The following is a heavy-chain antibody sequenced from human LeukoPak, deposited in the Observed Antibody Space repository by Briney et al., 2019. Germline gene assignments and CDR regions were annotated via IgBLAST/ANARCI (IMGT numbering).Heavy chain of an antibody. CDR2: ISSSGSTI. CDR3: ARISSSWYQDFHGIDY. J-gene: IGHJ4*02. Sequence: PGGSLRLSCAASGFTFSSYEMNWVRQAPGKGLEWVSYISSSGSTIYYADSVKGRFTISRDNAKNSLYLQMNSLRAEDTAVYYCARISSSWYQDFHGIDYWGQGTLVTVSS. V-gene: IGHV3-48*03. CDR1: GFTFSSYE. D-gene: IGHD6-13*01.